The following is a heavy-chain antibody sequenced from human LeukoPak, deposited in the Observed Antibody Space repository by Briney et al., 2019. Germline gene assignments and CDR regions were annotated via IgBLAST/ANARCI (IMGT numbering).Heavy chain of an antibody. V-gene: IGHV4-61*09. Sequence: SETLSLTCTVSGGSISSGSYCWSWIRQPAGKGLEWIGHIHISGSTNYNPSLKSRVTISVDKSKNQFSLKLSSVTAADTAVYYCAREEEGPVAGNWFDPWGQGTLVTVSS. CDR3: AREEEGPVAGNWFDP. D-gene: IGHD6-19*01. CDR2: IHISGST. CDR1: GGSISSGSYC. J-gene: IGHJ5*02.